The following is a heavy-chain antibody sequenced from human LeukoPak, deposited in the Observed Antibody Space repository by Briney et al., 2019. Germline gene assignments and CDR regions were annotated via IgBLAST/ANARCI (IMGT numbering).Heavy chain of an antibody. CDR3: ARVGGTNYYYYGMDV. Sequence: NPSETLSLTCTVSGGSISNYYWSWIRQPPGKGLEWIGYIYYSGSTNYNPSLKSRVTISVDTSKNQFSLKLSSVTAADTAVYYCARVGGTNYYYYGMDVWGQGTTVTVSS. D-gene: IGHD1-26*01. CDR1: GGSISNYY. V-gene: IGHV4-59*01. J-gene: IGHJ6*02. CDR2: IYYSGST.